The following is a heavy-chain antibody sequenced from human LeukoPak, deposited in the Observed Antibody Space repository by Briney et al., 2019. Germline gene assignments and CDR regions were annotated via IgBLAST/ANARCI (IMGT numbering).Heavy chain of an antibody. CDR3: AHRHRGVASDI. J-gene: IGHJ3*02. CDR1: GFSFSTGGVG. Sequence: SGPTLVNPTQTLTLTCTFSGFSFSTGGVGVGWIRQPPGEALEWLGVIYENDEKLYSSSLQNRLSITKDTSKNQVVLTMANTDPVDTATYYCAHRHRGVASDIWGQGTMVTVSS. CDR2: IYENDEK. V-gene: IGHV2-5*01. D-gene: IGHD2-15*01.